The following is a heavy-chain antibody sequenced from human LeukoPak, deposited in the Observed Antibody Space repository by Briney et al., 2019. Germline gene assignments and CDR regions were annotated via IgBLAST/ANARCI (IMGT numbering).Heavy chain of an antibody. V-gene: IGHV7-4-1*02. Sequence: ASVKVSCKASGYTFTTYSMNWVRQAPGQGLEWMGWVDTNTGNPTYAQGFTGRFVFSLDTSVSTAYLQISSLEAEDTAFYYCTRDQRQISFDYWGQGTLVTVSS. CDR2: VDTNTGNP. CDR1: GYTFTTYS. J-gene: IGHJ4*02. CDR3: TRDQRQISFDY. D-gene: IGHD3-3*01.